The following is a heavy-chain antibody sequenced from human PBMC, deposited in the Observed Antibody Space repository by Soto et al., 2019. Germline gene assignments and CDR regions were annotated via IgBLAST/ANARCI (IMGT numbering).Heavy chain of an antibody. CDR3: ARVITVSIVVVPAAKRGAFDI. Sequence: QVQLVQAGAEVKKPGASVKVSCKASGYTFTSYGISWVRQAPGHGLEWMGWISAYNGNTNYAQKLQGRVTMTTDTSTSTAYMELRSLRSDDTAVYYCARVITVSIVVVPAAKRGAFDIWVQGTMVSVSS. V-gene: IGHV1-18*01. D-gene: IGHD2-2*01. J-gene: IGHJ3*02. CDR1: GYTFTSYG. CDR2: ISAYNGNT.